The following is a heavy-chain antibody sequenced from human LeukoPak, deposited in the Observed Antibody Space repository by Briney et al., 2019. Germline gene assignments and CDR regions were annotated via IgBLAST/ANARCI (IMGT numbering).Heavy chain of an antibody. D-gene: IGHD7-27*01. CDR1: GFTFSSYA. J-gene: IGHJ4*02. CDR3: AKLIGDESF. CDR2: ISGSGGST. V-gene: IGHV3-23*01. Sequence: GGSLRLSCAASGFTFSSYAMSWVRQAPGKGLEWVSAISGSGGSTNYADSVKGRFSISRDNSKNTLYLQMNSLRVEDKAIYYCAKLIGDESFWGQGTLVTVSS.